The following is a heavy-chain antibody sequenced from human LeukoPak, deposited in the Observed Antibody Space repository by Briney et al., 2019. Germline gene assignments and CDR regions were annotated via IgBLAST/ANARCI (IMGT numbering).Heavy chain of an antibody. Sequence: ASVKVSCKASGGTFSSYAISWVRQAPGQGLEWMGRIIPTLGIANYAQKFQGRVTITADKSTSTAYMELSSLRSEDTAVYYCARVVTSGTHYYYYGMDVWGQGTTVTVSS. CDR3: ARVVTSGTHYYYYGMDV. D-gene: IGHD2-2*01. V-gene: IGHV1-69*04. J-gene: IGHJ6*02. CDR2: IIPTLGIA. CDR1: GGTFSSYA.